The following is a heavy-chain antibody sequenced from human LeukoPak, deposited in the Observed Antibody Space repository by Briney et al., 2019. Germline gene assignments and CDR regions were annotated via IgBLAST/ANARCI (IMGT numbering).Heavy chain of an antibody. V-gene: IGHV3-30-3*01. CDR3: ARDRLRDSLVGAAGYYFDY. J-gene: IGHJ4*02. Sequence: GGSLRLSCAASGFTFSSYAMHWVRQAPGKGLEWVAVISYDGSNKYYADSVKGRFTISRDNSKNTLYLQMNSLRAEDTAVYYCARDRLRDSLVGAAGYYFDYWGQGALVTVSS. D-gene: IGHD6-13*01. CDR2: ISYDGSNK. CDR1: GFTFSSYA.